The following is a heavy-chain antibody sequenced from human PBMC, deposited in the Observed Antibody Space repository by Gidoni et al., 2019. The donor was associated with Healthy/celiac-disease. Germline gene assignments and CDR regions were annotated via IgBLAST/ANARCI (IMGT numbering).Heavy chain of an antibody. CDR1: GFTFSSYA. Sequence: EVQLLESGGGLVQPGGSLRLSCAASGFTFSSYAMSWVRQAPGKGLEWVSAISGSGGSTYYADSVKGRFTISRDNSKNTLYLQMNSLRAEDTAVYYCAKGSEYYYDSSGYPPDYWGQGTLVTVSS. J-gene: IGHJ4*02. V-gene: IGHV3-23*01. D-gene: IGHD3-22*01. CDR2: ISGSGGST. CDR3: AKGSEYYYDSSGYPPDY.